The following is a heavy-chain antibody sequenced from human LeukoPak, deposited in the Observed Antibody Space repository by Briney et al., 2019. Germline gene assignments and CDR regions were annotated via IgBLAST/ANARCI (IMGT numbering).Heavy chain of an antibody. J-gene: IGHJ4*02. V-gene: IGHV3-30*03. Sequence: GGSLRLSCAASEFSFSSFGMHWVRQAPGKGLEWVAFISYDGDKQKYTDYVMGRFTISRDNPKNSLYLQMNSLRARVTAVNSCATSILVGGDYGGPYFDYWGQGTLVTVSS. D-gene: IGHD2-21*02. CDR3: ATSILVGGDYGGPYFDY. CDR1: EFSFSSFG. CDR2: ISYDGDKQ.